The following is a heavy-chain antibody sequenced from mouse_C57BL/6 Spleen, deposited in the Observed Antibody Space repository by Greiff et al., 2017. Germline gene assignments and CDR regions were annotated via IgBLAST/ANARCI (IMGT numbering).Heavy chain of an antibody. CDR2: INPSSGYT. CDR1: GYTFTSSC. Sequence: QVQLQQSGAELAKPGASVKLSCTASGYTFTSSCMHWVKQRPGQGLEWIGYINPSSGYTKYNQKFKDKATLTADKSSSTAYMQLSSQAYEDSAGYNCARFTTDYFDYWGKGTTLTVAS. V-gene: IGHV1-7*01. J-gene: IGHJ2*01. CDR3: ARFTTDYFDY. D-gene: IGHD1-1*01.